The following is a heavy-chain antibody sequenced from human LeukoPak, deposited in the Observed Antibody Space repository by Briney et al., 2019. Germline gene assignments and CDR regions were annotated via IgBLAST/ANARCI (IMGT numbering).Heavy chain of an antibody. CDR1: GYTFTSYA. CDR3: ATSTPRGYQEAFDI. Sequence: ASVKVSCKASGYTFTSYAMNWVRQAPGQGLEWMGWINTNTGNPTYAQGFTGRFVFSLDTSVSTAYLQISSLKAEDTAVYYCATSTPRGYQEAFDIWGQGTMVTVSS. D-gene: IGHD2-15*01. CDR2: INTNTGNP. J-gene: IGHJ3*02. V-gene: IGHV7-4-1*02.